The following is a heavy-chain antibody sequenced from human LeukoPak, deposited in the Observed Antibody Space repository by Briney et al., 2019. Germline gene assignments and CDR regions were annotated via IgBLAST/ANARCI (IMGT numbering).Heavy chain of an antibody. J-gene: IGHJ4*02. Sequence: GGSLRLSCAASAFTFSNYAMGWVRQAPGKGLEWVSAISGSGGNTYYADSVKGRFTISRDNSKNTLYLQMNSLRAEDTAIYYCMKEDQYCGSTGCYTVGFDYWGQGTLVTVSS. CDR3: MKEDQYCGSTGCYTVGFDY. CDR1: AFTFSNYA. D-gene: IGHD2-2*02. CDR2: ISGSGGNT. V-gene: IGHV3-23*01.